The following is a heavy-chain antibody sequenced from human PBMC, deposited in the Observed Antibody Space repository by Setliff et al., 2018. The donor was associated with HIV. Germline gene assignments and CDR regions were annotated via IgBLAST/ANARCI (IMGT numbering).Heavy chain of an antibody. CDR3: ARKLRPGHGMDV. J-gene: IGHJ6*02. D-gene: IGHD3-10*01. V-gene: IGHV3-23*01. CDR2: IGAAAYPT. Sequence: PGGSLRLSCAASGFTFSNYAMGWVRQGPGKGLEWVSTIGAAAYPTHYAESVKGRFTISKDNSQNALYLQMNSLRAEDTAVYYCARKLRPGHGMDVWGQGTTVTVSS. CDR1: GFTFSNYA.